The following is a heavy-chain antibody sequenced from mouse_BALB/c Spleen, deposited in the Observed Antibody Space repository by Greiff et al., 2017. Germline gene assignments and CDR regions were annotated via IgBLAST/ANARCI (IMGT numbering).Heavy chain of an antibody. CDR3: ARGVYYGYGY. V-gene: IGHV5-6-5*01. CDR2: ISSGGST. J-gene: IGHJ2*01. Sequence: EVQLVESGGGLVKPGGSLKLSCAASGFTFSSYAMSWVRQTPEKRLEWAASISSGGSTYYPDSVKGRFTISRDNARNILYLQMSSLRSEDTAMYYCARGVYYGYGYWGQGTTLTVSS. CDR1: GFTFSSYA. D-gene: IGHD1-2*01.